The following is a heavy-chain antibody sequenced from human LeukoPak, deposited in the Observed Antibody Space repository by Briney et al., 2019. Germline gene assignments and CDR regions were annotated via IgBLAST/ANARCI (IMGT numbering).Heavy chain of an antibody. D-gene: IGHD6-13*01. J-gene: IGHJ3*02. Sequence: PGGSLRLSCAASGFTFSSYGMHWVRQAPGKGLEWVAVISYDGSNKYYADSVKGRFTISRDNSKNTLYLQMNSLRAEDTAVYYCAKEKGSSSWYSSYAFDIWGQGTMVTVSS. CDR3: AKEKGSSSWYSSYAFDI. V-gene: IGHV3-30*18. CDR2: ISYDGSNK. CDR1: GFTFSSYG.